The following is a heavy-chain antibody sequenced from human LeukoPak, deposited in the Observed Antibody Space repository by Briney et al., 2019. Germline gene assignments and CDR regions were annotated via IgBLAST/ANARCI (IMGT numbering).Heavy chain of an antibody. D-gene: IGHD6-19*01. CDR1: DGSLSAYY. Sequence: SETLSLTCTVSDGSLSAYYWGWIRQAPGKGLEWIGNIYYSGNTFYNPSLKSRVTISVDTSKNRFSLKLSSVTAGDTAVYYCAKSDRYASGWTGWFDAWGQGILVTVSS. CDR3: AKSDRYASGWTGWFDA. V-gene: IGHV4-39*01. J-gene: IGHJ5*02. CDR2: IYYSGNT.